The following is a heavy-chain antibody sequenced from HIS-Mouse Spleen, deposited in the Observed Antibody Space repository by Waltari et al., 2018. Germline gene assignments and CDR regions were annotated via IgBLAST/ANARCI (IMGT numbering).Heavy chain of an antibody. CDR3: ARGGIAAPYYFDY. CDR2: INPNSGGT. CDR1: GYTFTGYH. V-gene: IGHV1-2*02. Sequence: QVQLVQSGAEVKKPGASVKVSCKASGYTFTGYHMHRVRPAPGTGLEWMGWINPNSGGTNYAQKFQGRVTMTRDTSISTAYMELSRLRSDDTAVYYCARGGIAAPYYFDYWGQGTLVTVSS. D-gene: IGHD6-6*01. J-gene: IGHJ4*02.